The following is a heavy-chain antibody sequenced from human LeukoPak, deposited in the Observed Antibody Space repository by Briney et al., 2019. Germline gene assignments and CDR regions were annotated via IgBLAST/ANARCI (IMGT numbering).Heavy chain of an antibody. CDR3: EREVLWFGEFYPEY. D-gene: IGHD3-10*01. Sequence: PSQTLSLTCTVSGGSISSGSYYWSWIRQPAGKGLEWIGRIYTSGSTNYNPSLKSRVTISVDTSKNQFSLKLSSVTAADTAVYYCEREVLWFGEFYPEYWGQGTLVTVSS. CDR1: GGSISSGSYY. CDR2: IYTSGST. V-gene: IGHV4-61*02. J-gene: IGHJ4*02.